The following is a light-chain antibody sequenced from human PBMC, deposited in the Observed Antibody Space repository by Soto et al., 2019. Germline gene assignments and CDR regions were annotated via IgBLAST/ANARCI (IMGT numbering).Light chain of an antibody. V-gene: IGLV1-44*01. CDR2: NNN. CDR1: SSNIGRNT. Sequence: QSVVTQPPSASGTPGQRVTISCSGSSSNIGRNTVNWYQQFSGTAPNLLIYNNNERPSGVPDRFSGSKSGTSASLAISGLRSEDEADYYCAVWDASLNGRVFGGGTK. CDR3: AVWDASLNGRV. J-gene: IGLJ3*02.